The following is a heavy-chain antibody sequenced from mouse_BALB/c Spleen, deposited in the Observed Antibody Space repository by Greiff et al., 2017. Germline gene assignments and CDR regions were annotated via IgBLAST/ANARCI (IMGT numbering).Heavy chain of an antibody. D-gene: IGHD2-10*02. CDR2: INSNGGST. CDR3: AREPYDYYAMDY. V-gene: IGHV5-6-3*01. Sequence: EVMLVESGGGLVQPGGSLKLSCAASGFTFSSYGMSWVRQTPDKRLELVATINSNGGSTYYPDSVKGRFTISRDNAKNTLYLQMSSLKSEDTAMYYCAREPYDYYAMDYWGQGTSVTVSS. CDR1: GFTFSSYG. J-gene: IGHJ4*01.